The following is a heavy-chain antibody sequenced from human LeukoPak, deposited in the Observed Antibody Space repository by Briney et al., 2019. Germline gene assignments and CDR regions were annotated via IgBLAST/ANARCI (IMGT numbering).Heavy chain of an antibody. V-gene: IGHV3-30*18. Sequence: GGSLRLSCAASGFTFSSYGMHWVRQAQGKGLEWVAVISYDGSNKYYADSVKGRFTTSRDNSKNTLYLQMNSLRAEDTAVYYCAKSETTVTGDYFDYWGQGTLVTVSS. CDR3: AKSETTVTGDYFDY. D-gene: IGHD4-17*01. J-gene: IGHJ4*02. CDR2: ISYDGSNK. CDR1: GFTFSSYG.